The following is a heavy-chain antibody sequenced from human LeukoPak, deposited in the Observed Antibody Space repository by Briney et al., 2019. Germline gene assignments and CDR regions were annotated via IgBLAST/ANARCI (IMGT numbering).Heavy chain of an antibody. CDR2: ISSNGGST. CDR1: GFTFTNYA. V-gene: IGHV3-64*01. Sequence: GGSLRLSCAASGFTFTNYAMTWVRQAPGKGLEYVSAISSNGGSTYYANSVKGRFTISRDNSKNTLYLQMGSLRAEDMAVYYCARVYYYDSSGYMYYFDYWGQGTLVTVSS. CDR3: ARVYYYDSSGYMYYFDY. J-gene: IGHJ4*02. D-gene: IGHD3-22*01.